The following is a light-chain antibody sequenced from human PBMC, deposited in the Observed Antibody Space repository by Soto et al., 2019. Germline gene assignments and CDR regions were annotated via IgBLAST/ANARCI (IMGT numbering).Light chain of an antibody. V-gene: IGKV3-20*01. Sequence: EIVLTQSPGTLSLSPGERATLSCGASQSVGSNYLAWYQQKPGQAPRLLIYGASSRATGIADRFSGSGSGTDFTLTISRLEPEDFALYYCQQYGYSPITFGQGTRLEIK. CDR3: QQYGYSPIT. J-gene: IGKJ5*01. CDR2: GAS. CDR1: QSVGSNY.